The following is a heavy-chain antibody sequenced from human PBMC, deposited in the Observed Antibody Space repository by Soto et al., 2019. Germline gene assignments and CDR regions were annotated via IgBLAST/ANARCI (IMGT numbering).Heavy chain of an antibody. CDR3: ARVSGGYYYDSSGYRYFDY. D-gene: IGHD3-22*01. Sequence: GASVKVSCKASGYTFTSYGISWVRQAPGQGLEWMGWISAYNGNTNYAQKLQGRVTMTTDTSTSTVYMELSSLRSEDTAVYYCARVSGGYYYDSSGYRYFDYWGQGTLVTVSS. J-gene: IGHJ4*02. CDR1: GYTFTSYG. CDR2: ISAYNGNT. V-gene: IGHV1-18*01.